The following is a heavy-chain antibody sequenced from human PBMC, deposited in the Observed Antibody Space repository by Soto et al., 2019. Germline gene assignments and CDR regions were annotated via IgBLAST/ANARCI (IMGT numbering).Heavy chain of an antibody. CDR1: GYTFNGYY. D-gene: IGHD1-1*01. Sequence: ASVKVSCKASGYTFNGYYMHCVQQAPGQGLEWMGWINPNSGGTNYAQKFQGWVTMTRDTSISTAYIELSRLRSDDTAVYYCARDAIPFDNFTLGAASADFFGFLGQGTLGTGSS. CDR2: INPNSGGT. V-gene: IGHV1-2*04. CDR3: ARDAIPFDNFTLGAASADFFGF. J-gene: IGHJ4*02.